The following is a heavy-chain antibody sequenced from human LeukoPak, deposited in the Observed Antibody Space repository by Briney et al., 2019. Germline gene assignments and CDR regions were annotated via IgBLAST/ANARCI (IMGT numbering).Heavy chain of an antibody. D-gene: IGHD5-12*01. J-gene: IGHJ4*02. CDR2: IKSKADGGAT. CDR3: AKSYNGYESKPDY. CDR1: GFTFTNAW. V-gene: IGHV3-15*01. Sequence: PGGSLRLSCAASGFTFTNAWMTWVRQAPGKGLEWVGRIKSKADGGATEYAAPVKGRFTISRDNSKITLYLQMNSLRAEDTAVYYCAKSYNGYESKPDYWGQGTLVTVSS.